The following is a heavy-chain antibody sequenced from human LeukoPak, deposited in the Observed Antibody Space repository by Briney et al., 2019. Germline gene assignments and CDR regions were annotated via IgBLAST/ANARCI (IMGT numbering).Heavy chain of an antibody. CDR3: RVVPAAILGGLDY. V-gene: IGHV3-38-3*01. J-gene: IGHJ4*02. D-gene: IGHD2-2*02. CDR1: GFTFGDYA. CDR2: ISGGST. Sequence: GGSLTPSCTASGFTFGDYAMSWFRQAPGKGLEWVSSISGGSTYYADSRKGRFTISRDNSKNTLHLQMNSLRAEDPAVSRQRVVPAAILGGLDYWGQGTLVTVSS.